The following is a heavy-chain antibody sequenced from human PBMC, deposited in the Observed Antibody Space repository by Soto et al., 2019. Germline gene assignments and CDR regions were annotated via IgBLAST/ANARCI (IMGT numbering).Heavy chain of an antibody. D-gene: IGHD6-13*01. CDR2: ITGSGGGT. J-gene: IGHJ4*02. Sequence: EVQLLESGGGLVQPGGSLRLSCAASGFTFSNYATTWVRQAPGKGLEWVSVITGSGGGTYFVDSVKGRFTISRDNSKNTVYLQMNSLRDDDTAVYYCAKRPLTAAGFDYWGQGTLVTVSS. CDR1: GFTFSNYA. CDR3: AKRPLTAAGFDY. V-gene: IGHV3-23*01.